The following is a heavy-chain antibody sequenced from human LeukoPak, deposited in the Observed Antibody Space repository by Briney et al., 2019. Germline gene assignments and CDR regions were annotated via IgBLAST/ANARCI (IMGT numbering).Heavy chain of an antibody. CDR3: ARGCSSTSCSGTFDY. Sequence: GGSLRLSCAASGFFFTSYSMNWVRQAPGKGLEWISYINSGSSAIYYADSMKGRFTISRDKSKNTLFLQMNSLRAEDTAVYYCARGCSSTSCSGTFDYWGQGTLVTVSS. D-gene: IGHD2-2*01. CDR2: INSGSSAI. CDR1: GFFFTSYS. J-gene: IGHJ4*02. V-gene: IGHV3-48*01.